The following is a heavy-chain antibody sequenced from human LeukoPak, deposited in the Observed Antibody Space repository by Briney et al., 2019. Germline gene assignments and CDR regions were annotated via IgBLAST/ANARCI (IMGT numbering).Heavy chain of an antibody. CDR1: GGSISSGSYY. CDR3: ARDRLGDWFDP. V-gene: IGHV4-31*03. CDR2: IHYSGST. J-gene: IGHJ5*02. Sequence: SHTLSLTCTVSGGSISSGSYYWSSIRQHPEKGLEWIGYIHYSGSTYYNPPLKSRVTMSVDKSQNQFSLDLSSVTRPDRAGHYRARDRLGDWFDPWGQGSLVSVSS. D-gene: IGHD3-16*01.